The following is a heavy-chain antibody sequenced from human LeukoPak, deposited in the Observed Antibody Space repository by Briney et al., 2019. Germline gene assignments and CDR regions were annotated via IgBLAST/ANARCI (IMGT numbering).Heavy chain of an antibody. J-gene: IGHJ4*02. CDR1: GGSLSSGSYF. Sequence: SETLSLSCTVPGGSLSSGSYFWSWIRQPAGKGLDWIGRIYTSGSTNYNPSLKSPVTISVDTAKNQVSLELSAVTTADTAVYYCARADYGGNYGYWGQGTLVTVSS. CDR3: ARADYGGNYGY. V-gene: IGHV4-61*02. D-gene: IGHD4/OR15-4a*01. CDR2: IYTSGST.